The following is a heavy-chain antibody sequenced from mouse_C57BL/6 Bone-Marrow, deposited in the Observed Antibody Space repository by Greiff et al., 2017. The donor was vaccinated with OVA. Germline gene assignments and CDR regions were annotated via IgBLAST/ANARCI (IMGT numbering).Heavy chain of an antibody. CDR2: ISDGGSYT. J-gene: IGHJ1*03. Sequence: EVMLVESGGGLVKPGGSLKLSCAASGFTFSSYAMSWVRQTPEKRLEWVATISDGGSYTYYPDNVKGRFTISRDNAKNNLYLQMSHLKSEDTAMYYCASIYWYFDVWGTGTTVTVSS. V-gene: IGHV5-4*03. CDR3: ASIYWYFDV. CDR1: GFTFSSYA.